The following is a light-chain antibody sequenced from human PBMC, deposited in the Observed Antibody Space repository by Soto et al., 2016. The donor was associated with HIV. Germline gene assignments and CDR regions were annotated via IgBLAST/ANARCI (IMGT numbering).Light chain of an antibody. Sequence: SYELTQPPSVSVAPGKTARITCGGMNIGSKVVRWYQLKPGQAPILVVFDDANRPSAIPERFSGANSGSTATLTISRVEAGDEADYYCQVWDTNTDHWVFGGGTKLTVL. CDR1: NIGSKV. J-gene: IGLJ3*02. CDR3: QVWDTNTDHWV. CDR2: DDA. V-gene: IGLV3-21*03.